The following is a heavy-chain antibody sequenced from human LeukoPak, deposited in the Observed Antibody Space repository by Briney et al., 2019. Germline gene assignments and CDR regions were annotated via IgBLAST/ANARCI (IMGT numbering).Heavy chain of an antibody. D-gene: IGHD3-9*01. CDR3: ARVLYILRYFDY. CDR1: GFTFSSYG. J-gene: IGHJ6*04. CDR2: IYSDGST. V-gene: IGHV3-53*01. Sequence: GRSLRLSCAASGFTFSSYGMHWVRQAPGKGLEWVSVIYSDGSTYYADSVKGRFTISRDNSKNTLYLQMDSLRAEDTAVYYCARVLYILRYFDYWGKGTTVTISS.